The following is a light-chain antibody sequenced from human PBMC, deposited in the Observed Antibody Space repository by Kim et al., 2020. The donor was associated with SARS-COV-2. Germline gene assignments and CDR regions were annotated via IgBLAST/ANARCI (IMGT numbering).Light chain of an antibody. CDR3: NSRDSSGNHLV. CDR2: GKN. J-gene: IGLJ2*01. CDR1: SLRSYY. Sequence: ALGQTVRIKCQGDSLRSYYASWYQQKPGQAHVLVIYGKNNRPSGIPDRFSGSSSGNTASLTITGAQAEDEADYYCNSRDSSGNHLVFGGGTQLTVL. V-gene: IGLV3-19*01.